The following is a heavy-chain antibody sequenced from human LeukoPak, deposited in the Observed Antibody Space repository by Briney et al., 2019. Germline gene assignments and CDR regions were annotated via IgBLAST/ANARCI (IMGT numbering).Heavy chain of an antibody. V-gene: IGHV1-18*01. CDR2: ISAYNGNT. CDR1: GYTFTSYG. Sequence: ASVKVSCEASGYTFTSYGISWVRQAPGQGLEWMGWISAYNGNTNYAQKLQGRVTMTTDTSTSTAYMELRSLRSDDTAVYYCARDAPVTGSSSFDYWGQGTLVTVSS. CDR3: ARDAPVTGSSSFDY. D-gene: IGHD6-6*01. J-gene: IGHJ4*02.